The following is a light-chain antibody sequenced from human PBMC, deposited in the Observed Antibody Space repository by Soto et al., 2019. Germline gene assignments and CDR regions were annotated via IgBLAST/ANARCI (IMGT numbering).Light chain of an antibody. CDR3: QHYAGGSRIT. CDR1: QSVSSSY. CDR2: GAS. Sequence: EIVMTQSPGTLSVSPGERVNLSCRASQSVSSSYLAWYQQKPGQAPRLLISGASSRATGIPDRFSGSGFGTDFTLTISRLEPEDFALYYCQHYAGGSRITFGQGTRLEIK. V-gene: IGKV3-20*01. J-gene: IGKJ5*01.